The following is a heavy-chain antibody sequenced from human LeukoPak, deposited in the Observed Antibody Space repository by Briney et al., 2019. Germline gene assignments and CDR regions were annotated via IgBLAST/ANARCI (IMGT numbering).Heavy chain of an antibody. CDR1: GFTFSSYA. Sequence: GGSLRLSCAASGFTFSSYAMHWVRQAPGKGLEWVAVISYDGSNKYYADSVKGRFTISRDNSKNTLYLQMNSLRAEDTAVYYCARDHITMVRGVIDYYYYGMDVWGQGTTATVSS. CDR2: ISYDGSNK. V-gene: IGHV3-30-3*01. D-gene: IGHD3-10*01. J-gene: IGHJ6*02. CDR3: ARDHITMVRGVIDYYYYGMDV.